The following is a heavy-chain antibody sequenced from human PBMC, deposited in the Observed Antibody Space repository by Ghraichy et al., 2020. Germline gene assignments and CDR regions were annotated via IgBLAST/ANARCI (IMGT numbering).Heavy chain of an antibody. Sequence: SETLSLTCTVSGDSISSAAYYWAWIRQPPGKELEWIGNIYYSGGTYYKPSLKSRVTISIDTSKNQFSLQLRFVTGADTALYYCARHLMLADSYSYYFASWGQVTLVTVSS. CDR1: GDSISSAAYY. D-gene: IGHD2-15*01. CDR2: IYYSGGT. V-gene: IGHV4-39*01. CDR3: ARHLMLADSYSYYFAS. J-gene: IGHJ4*02.